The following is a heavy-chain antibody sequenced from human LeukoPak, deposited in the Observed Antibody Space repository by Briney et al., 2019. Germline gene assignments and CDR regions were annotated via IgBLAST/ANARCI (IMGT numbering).Heavy chain of an antibody. CDR3: ATPGPYYDILTGYALCY. Sequence: ASVKVSCKVSGYTLTELSMHWVRQAPGKGLEWMGGFDPEDGETIYAQKFQGRVTMTEDTSTDTAYMELSSLRSEDTAVYYCATPGPYYDILTGYALCYWGQGTLVTVSS. V-gene: IGHV1-24*01. D-gene: IGHD3-9*01. CDR2: FDPEDGET. CDR1: GYTLTELS. J-gene: IGHJ4*02.